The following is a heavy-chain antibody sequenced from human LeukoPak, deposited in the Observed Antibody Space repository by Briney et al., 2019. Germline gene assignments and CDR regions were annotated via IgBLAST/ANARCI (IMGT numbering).Heavy chain of an antibody. J-gene: IGHJ4*02. CDR2: TYYRSKWFN. D-gene: IGHD2-8*01. Sequence: SQALSLTFAISGDSVSSNSVAWNWIRQSPSRGLEWLGRTYYRSKWFNDYALPMKSRITVNPDTSKNQFSLQLNSVTPEDTAVYYCVREPSRGVLDYWGQGTLVTVSS. CDR1: GDSVSSNSVA. V-gene: IGHV6-1*01. CDR3: VREPSRGVLDY.